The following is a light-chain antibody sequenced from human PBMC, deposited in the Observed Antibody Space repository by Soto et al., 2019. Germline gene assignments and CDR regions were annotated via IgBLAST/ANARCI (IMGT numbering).Light chain of an antibody. J-gene: IGKJ1*01. CDR2: GAS. V-gene: IGKV3-20*01. CDR1: QIVTSSH. Sequence: VLSPSPATLSLSPGERATLSCRGLQIVTSSHLPWYQQKPVQAPRLLIYGASSRATGIPDRCSGSGSGTDFTLTIIRLEPEDFAVYFWQQYASSQFGQGTKVDI. CDR3: QQYASSQ.